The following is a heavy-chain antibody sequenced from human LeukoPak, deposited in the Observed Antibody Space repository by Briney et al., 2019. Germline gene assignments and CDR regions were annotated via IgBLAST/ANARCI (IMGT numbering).Heavy chain of an antibody. CDR3: ASGGYSFFY. V-gene: IGHV3-7*03. CDR1: GFSFSSYW. D-gene: IGHD5-18*01. CDR2: IKQDGSEK. Sequence: RSLRLSCAASGFSFSSYWMNWVRQAPGKGLEWVANIKQDGSEKYYVDSVKGRFTISRDNAKNSLYLQMNSLTAEDTAVYYCASGGYSFFYWGQGTLVTVSS. J-gene: IGHJ4*02.